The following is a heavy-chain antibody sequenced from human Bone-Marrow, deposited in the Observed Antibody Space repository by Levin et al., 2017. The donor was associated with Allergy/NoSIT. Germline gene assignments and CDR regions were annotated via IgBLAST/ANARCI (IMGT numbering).Heavy chain of an antibody. Sequence: PSETLSLTCTVSGGSVSSGNYYWSWIRQPPGKGLEWIGYIYNSGSTDYNPSLKGRVTISFDPSKNQVSLELSSVTAADTAVYYGASDRWPYYFDYWGQGTLVTVSS. J-gene: IGHJ4*02. CDR1: GGSVSSGNYY. CDR2: IYNSGST. CDR3: ASDRWPYYFDY. V-gene: IGHV4-61*01. D-gene: IGHD4-23*01.